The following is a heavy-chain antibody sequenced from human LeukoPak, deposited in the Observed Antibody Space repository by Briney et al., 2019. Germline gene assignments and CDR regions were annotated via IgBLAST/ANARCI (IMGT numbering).Heavy chain of an antibody. J-gene: IGHJ4*02. CDR3: ARASMVRGWFVDY. D-gene: IGHD3-10*01. CDR2: ISGSGGST. CDR1: GFTFSSYG. V-gene: IGHV3-23*01. Sequence: GGSLRLSCAASGFTFSSYGMSWVRQAPGKGLEWISAISGSGGSTYYADSVKGRFTISRDNSKNTLYLQMNSLRAEDTAVYYCARASMVRGWFVDYWGQGTLVTVSS.